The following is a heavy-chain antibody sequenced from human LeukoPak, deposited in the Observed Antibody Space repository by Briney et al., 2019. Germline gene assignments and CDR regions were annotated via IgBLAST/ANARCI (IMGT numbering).Heavy chain of an antibody. J-gene: IGHJ4*02. Sequence: ASVKVPCKATGYTFTNFGISWVRQAPGHGLEWMGWISANSDDTNYAQKVQGRVTMTTDTSTNTVYMELRSLRSDDTAVYYCTRDSPTAGKGYPSRKINYPYYFDYWGQGTLVTVSS. D-gene: IGHD6-13*01. CDR1: GYTFTNFG. CDR2: ISANSDDT. CDR3: TRDSPTAGKGYPSRKINYPYYFDY. V-gene: IGHV1-18*01.